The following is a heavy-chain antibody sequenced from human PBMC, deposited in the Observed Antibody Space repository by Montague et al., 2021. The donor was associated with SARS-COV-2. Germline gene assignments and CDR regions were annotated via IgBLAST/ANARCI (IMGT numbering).Heavy chain of an antibody. D-gene: IGHD1-26*01. CDR2: IWYDGSNK. CDR3: ARPREERSYAFDI. V-gene: IGHV3-33*01. Sequence: SLRLSCAASGFTFSSYCMHWVRQAPGKGLEWVAVIWYDGSNKYYXDSVKGRFTISRDNSKNTLYLQMNSLRAEDTAVYYCARPREERSYAFDIWGQGTMVTVSS. CDR1: GFTFSSYC. J-gene: IGHJ3*02.